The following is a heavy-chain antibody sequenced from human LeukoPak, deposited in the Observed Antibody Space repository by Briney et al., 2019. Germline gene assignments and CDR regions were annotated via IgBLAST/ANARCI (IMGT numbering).Heavy chain of an antibody. J-gene: IGHJ3*02. Sequence: PGGSLRLSCAASGFVFSNYDMHWVRQSTRKGLEWVAHILVAGDTQYADSVKGRFTISRDNAKRSVFLQMNNLRDGDTAVYYCIRDRLEERTFEIWGQGTMVSVSS. CDR3: IRDRLEERTFEI. CDR2: ILVAGDT. CDR1: GFVFSNYD. V-gene: IGHV3-13*01.